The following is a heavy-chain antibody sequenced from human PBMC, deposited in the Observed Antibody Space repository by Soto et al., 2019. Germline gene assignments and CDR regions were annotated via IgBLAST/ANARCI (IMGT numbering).Heavy chain of an antibody. Sequence: GESLKISCKGSGYSFTSYWIGWVRQMPGKGLEWMGIIYPGDSDTRYSPSFQGQVTISADKSISTAYLQWSSLKASDTAMYYCARVVSEGVYDSSGYYPGPWGQGTLVTVSS. CDR2: IYPGDSDT. D-gene: IGHD3-22*01. CDR1: GYSFTSYW. J-gene: IGHJ5*02. V-gene: IGHV5-51*01. CDR3: ARVVSEGVYDSSGYYPGP.